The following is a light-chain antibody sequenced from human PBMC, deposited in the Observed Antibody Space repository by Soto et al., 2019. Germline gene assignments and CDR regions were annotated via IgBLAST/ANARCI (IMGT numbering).Light chain of an antibody. Sequence: QAVATQEPSLTVSPGGTVTLTCASSTGAVTRGYYPNWFQQKPGQAPRALIYSTNSKHSWTPARFSGSLLGGKAALTLSGVHPEDEAEYYCLLSYGGTYVFGTGTKVTVL. V-gene: IGLV7-43*01. CDR1: TGAVTRGYY. CDR2: STN. J-gene: IGLJ1*01. CDR3: LLSYGGTYV.